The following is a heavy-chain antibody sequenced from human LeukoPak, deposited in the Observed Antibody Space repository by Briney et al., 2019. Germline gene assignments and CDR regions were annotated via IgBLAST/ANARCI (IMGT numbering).Heavy chain of an antibody. Sequence: GGSLRLSCSTSGFTFSNHFMHWVRQAPGKGLEYVSSIDINGGTTFYADSVKGRFTISRDNARNSLYLEMNSLRAEDTAVYYCARDYWRSIDHWGQGTLVTVSS. CDR3: ARDYWRSIDH. V-gene: IGHV3-64*04. CDR2: IDINGGTT. CDR1: GFTFSNHF. J-gene: IGHJ5*02. D-gene: IGHD1-1*01.